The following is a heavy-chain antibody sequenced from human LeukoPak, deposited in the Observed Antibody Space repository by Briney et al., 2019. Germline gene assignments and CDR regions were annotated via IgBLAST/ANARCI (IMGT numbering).Heavy chain of an antibody. J-gene: IGHJ6*02. Sequence: PLSLTCTVSGGSISSGGYYWSWIRQHPGKGLEWIGYIYYSGSTYYNPSLKSRVTISVDTSKNQFSLKLSSVTAADTAVYYCARDSPYYYYYGMDVWGQGTTVTVSS. CDR1: GGSISSGGYY. CDR3: ARDSPYYYYYGMDV. V-gene: IGHV4-31*03. CDR2: IYYSGST.